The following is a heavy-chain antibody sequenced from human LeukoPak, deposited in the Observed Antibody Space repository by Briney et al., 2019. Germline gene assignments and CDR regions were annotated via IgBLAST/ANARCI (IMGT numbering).Heavy chain of an antibody. CDR1: GGSFSGYY. J-gene: IGHJ5*02. V-gene: IGHV4-34*01. CDR3: ARGHIVMTNWFDP. Sequence: KPSETLSLTCAVYGGSFSGYYWSWIRQPPGKGLEWIGEINHSGSTNYNPSLKSRVTISVDTSKNQFSLKLSSVTAADTAVYYCARGHIVMTNWFDPWGQGTLVTVSS. CDR2: INHSGST. D-gene: IGHD2-21*01.